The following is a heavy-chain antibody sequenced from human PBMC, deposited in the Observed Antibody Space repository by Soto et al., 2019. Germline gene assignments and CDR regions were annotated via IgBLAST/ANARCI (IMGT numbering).Heavy chain of an antibody. CDR2: IIPIFGTA. J-gene: IGHJ3*02. V-gene: IGHV1-69*13. CDR1: GGTFSSYA. CDR3: ARGVTASDAFDI. D-gene: IGHD2-21*02. Sequence: ASVKVSCKASGGTFSSYAISWVRQAPGQGLEWMGGIIPIFGTANYAQKFQGRVTITADESTSTAYMELSSLRSEDTAVYYCARGVTASDAFDIWGQGTMVTVSS.